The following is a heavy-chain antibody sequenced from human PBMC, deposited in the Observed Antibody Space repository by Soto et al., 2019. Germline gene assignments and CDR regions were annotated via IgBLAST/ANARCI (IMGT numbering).Heavy chain of an antibody. Sequence: QVQLVQSGAEVKKPGSSVKVSCKASGGTFSSYAISWVRQAPGQGLEWMGGIIPIFGTANYAQKFQGRVTINXAEXTXTVDMELRSLRSEDTAVYYCARGGIAVAGPRGLFDTWGQGTLVTVSS. D-gene: IGHD6-19*01. CDR3: ARGGIAVAGPRGLFDT. CDR1: GGTFSSYA. J-gene: IGHJ5*02. V-gene: IGHV1-69*05. CDR2: IIPIFGTA.